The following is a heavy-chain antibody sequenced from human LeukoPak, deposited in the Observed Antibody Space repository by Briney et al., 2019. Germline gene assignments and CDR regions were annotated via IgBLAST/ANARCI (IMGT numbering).Heavy chain of an antibody. J-gene: IGHJ5*02. CDR2: INPNSGGT. D-gene: IGHD4-11*01. CDR3: ASSVTTKGYNWFDP. CDR1: GYTFTGYY. Sequence: ASVKVSCKASGYTFTGYYMHWVRRAPGQGLEWMGWINPNSGGTNYAQKFQGRVTMTRDTSISTAYMELSRLRSDDTAVYYCASSVTTKGYNWFDPWGQGTLVTVSS. V-gene: IGHV1-2*02.